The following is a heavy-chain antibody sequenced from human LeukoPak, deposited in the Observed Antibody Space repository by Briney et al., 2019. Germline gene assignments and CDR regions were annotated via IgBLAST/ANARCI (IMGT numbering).Heavy chain of an antibody. CDR3: ARTGGRGSALTGYHDY. J-gene: IGHJ4*02. CDR2: IHSSGAT. CDR1: DGSISNFY. D-gene: IGHD3-9*01. Sequence: SETLSLTCTVSDGSISNFYWNWIRQPPGKGLEWIGNIHSSGATNYNPSLKSRVTISVDTPKNHLSLKLSSVTAADTAVYYCARTGGRGSALTGYHDYWGQGALVTVSS. V-gene: IGHV4-4*08.